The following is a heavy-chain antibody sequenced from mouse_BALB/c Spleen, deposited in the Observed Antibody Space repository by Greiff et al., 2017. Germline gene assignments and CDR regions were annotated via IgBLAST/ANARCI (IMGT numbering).Heavy chain of an antibody. J-gene: IGHJ4*01. V-gene: IGHV2-9*02. CDR1: GFSLTSYG. D-gene: IGHD1-1*01. Sequence: VQLKESGPGLVAPSQSLSITCTVSGFSLTSYGVHWVRQPPGKGLEWLGVIWAGGSTNYNSALMSRLSISQDYSKSQVFLKMNSLQTDDTAIDSSAPACLYSSAMDYWGQGTSVTVSS. CDR3: APACLYSSAMDY. CDR2: IWAGGST.